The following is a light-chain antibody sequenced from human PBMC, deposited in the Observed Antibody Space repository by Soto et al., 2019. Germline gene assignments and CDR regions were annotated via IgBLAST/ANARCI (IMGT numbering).Light chain of an antibody. CDR2: DVS. V-gene: IGLV2-11*01. CDR3: CAYAGSYTVV. Sequence: QSALTQPRSVSGSHGQSVTISCTGTSSDVGGYNYVSWYQQHPGKAPKLMIYDVSTRPSGVPDRFSGSKSGNTASLTISGLQADDEADYYCCAYAGSYTVVFGGVTQLTVL. J-gene: IGLJ2*01. CDR1: SSDVGGYNY.